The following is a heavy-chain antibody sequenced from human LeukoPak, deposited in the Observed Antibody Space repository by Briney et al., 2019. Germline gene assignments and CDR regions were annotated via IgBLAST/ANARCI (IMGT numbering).Heavy chain of an antibody. Sequence: SVKVSCKASGGTFSSYAISWVRQAPGQGLEWMGGIIPIFGTANYAQKCQGRVTITADESTSTAYMELSSLRSEDTAVYYCARGAHYGSGSYYSLVAPDYWGQGTLVTVSS. V-gene: IGHV1-69*01. J-gene: IGHJ4*02. CDR2: IIPIFGTA. D-gene: IGHD3-10*01. CDR3: ARGAHYGSGSYYSLVAPDY. CDR1: GGTFSSYA.